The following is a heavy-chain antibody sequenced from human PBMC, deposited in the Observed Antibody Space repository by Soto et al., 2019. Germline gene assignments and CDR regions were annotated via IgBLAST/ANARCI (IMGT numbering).Heavy chain of an antibody. D-gene: IGHD1-26*01. CDR1: GGTFSGYY. CDR3: AISPSGSYYWYFDL. V-gene: IGHV4-34*08. CDR2: INHSGST. J-gene: IGHJ2*01. Sequence: SETLSLTCAVYGGTFSGYYWSWIRQPPGKGLEWIGEINHSGSTNYNPSLKSRVTISVDTAKNQFSMKLSSVTAADTSVYYGAISPSGSYYWYFDLWGRGTLVTVSS.